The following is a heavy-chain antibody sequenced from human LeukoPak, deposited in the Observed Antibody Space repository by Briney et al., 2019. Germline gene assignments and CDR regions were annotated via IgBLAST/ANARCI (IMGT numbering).Heavy chain of an antibody. CDR3: ARDLGQWLVKYYFDY. Sequence: PSETLSLTCTVSGYSISSGYSWGWIRQPPGKGLEWIGTIYHSGRTYYNPSLKSRVTISIDTSKNQFSLKLSSVTAADTAVYHCARDLGQWLVKYYFDYWGQGTLVTVSS. CDR2: IYHSGRT. D-gene: IGHD6-19*01. CDR1: GYSISSGYS. J-gene: IGHJ4*02. V-gene: IGHV4-38-2*02.